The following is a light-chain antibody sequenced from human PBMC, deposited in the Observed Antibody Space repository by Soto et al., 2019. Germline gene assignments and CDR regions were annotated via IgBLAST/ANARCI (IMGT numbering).Light chain of an antibody. V-gene: IGKV1-8*01. CDR3: QQYYSYPQT. CDR2: AAS. Sequence: AIRMTQSPSSLSASTGDRVTITCRASQGISSYLAWYQQKPGKAPKLLIYAASTLQSGVPSRFSGIGSGTDFTLTISCLQSEDFATYYCQQYYSYPQTFGQGTKVEIK. J-gene: IGKJ1*01. CDR1: QGISSY.